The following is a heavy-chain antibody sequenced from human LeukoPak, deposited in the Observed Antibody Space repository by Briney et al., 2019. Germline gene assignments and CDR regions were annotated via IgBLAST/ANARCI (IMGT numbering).Heavy chain of an antibody. CDR2: IIPIFGTA. CDR3: ARRYYYDSSGYYHL. V-gene: IGHV1-69*06. Sequence: SVKVSCTASGYTFTDYSMHWVRQAPGQGLQWMGGIIPIFGTANYAQKFQGRVTITADKSTSAAYMELSSLRSEDTAVYYCARRYYYDSSGYYHLWGQGTLVTVSS. CDR1: GYTFTDYS. J-gene: IGHJ4*02. D-gene: IGHD3-22*01.